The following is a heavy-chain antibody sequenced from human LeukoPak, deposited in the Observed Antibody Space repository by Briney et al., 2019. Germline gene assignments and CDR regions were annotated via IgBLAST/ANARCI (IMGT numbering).Heavy chain of an antibody. J-gene: IGHJ4*02. CDR2: INPSGGST. V-gene: IGHV1-46*01. D-gene: IGHD3-22*01. CDR1: GYIFTSYF. CDR3: ARDVTDYYDSSGYYFGY. Sequence: GASVKVSCKASGYIFTSYFMHWVRQAPGQGLEWMGLINPSGGSTRYAQKFQGRVTMTRDMSTSTVYMELSSLRSEDTAVYYCARDVTDYYDSSGYYFGYWGQGTLVTVSS.